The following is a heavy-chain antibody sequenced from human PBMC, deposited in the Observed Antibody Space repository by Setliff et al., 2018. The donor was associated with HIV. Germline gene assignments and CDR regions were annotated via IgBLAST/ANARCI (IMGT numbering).Heavy chain of an antibody. CDR1: GGSISSGSYY. Sequence: SETLSLTCTVSGGSISSGSYYWNWIRQPAGKGLEWIGRIYTSGSTNYNPSLMSRVTISVDTSKNQFSLKLSSVTAADTAVYYCAREDYYYYGMDVWGQGTTVTVSS. CDR3: AREDYYYYGMDV. CDR2: IYTSGST. J-gene: IGHJ6*02. V-gene: IGHV4-61*02.